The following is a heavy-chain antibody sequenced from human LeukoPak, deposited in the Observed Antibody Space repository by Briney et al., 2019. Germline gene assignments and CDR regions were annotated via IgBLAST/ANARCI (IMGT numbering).Heavy chain of an antibody. D-gene: IGHD4-11*01. J-gene: IGHJ6*02. CDR2: ISYSGST. Sequence: SETLSLTCTVSGGSVSSDSHYWNWIRQPPGKGLEWIGCISYSGSTNYKSSLKSRVTISVDTSKKQFSLKLSAVTAADTAVYYCARDSYSNYVYYYYGMDVWGQGTTVTVSS. CDR1: GGSVSSDSHY. CDR3: ARDSYSNYVYYYYGMDV. V-gene: IGHV4-61*01.